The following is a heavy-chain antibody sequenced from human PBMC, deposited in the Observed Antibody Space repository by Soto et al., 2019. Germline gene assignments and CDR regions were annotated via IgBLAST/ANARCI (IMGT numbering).Heavy chain of an antibody. D-gene: IGHD2-15*01. CDR1: GYTFTGYY. J-gene: IGHJ4*02. CDR3: ARDPPRYPGYCSGCSCRGDY. V-gene: IGHV1-2*02. CDR2: INPNSGGT. Sequence: QVQLVQSGAEVKKPGASVKVSCKASGYTFTGYYMHWVRQAPGQGLEWMGWINPNSGGTNYAQKFQGRVTMTRDTSISTAYMEMSRLRCDDTAVYYCARDPPRYPGYCSGCSCRGDYWGQGTLVTVSS.